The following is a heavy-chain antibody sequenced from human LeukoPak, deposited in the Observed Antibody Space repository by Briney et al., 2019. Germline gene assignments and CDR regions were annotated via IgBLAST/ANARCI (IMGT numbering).Heavy chain of an antibody. V-gene: IGHV4-4*07. Sequence: SETLSLTCTVSGGSISSYYGTWIRQPAGKGLEWIGRIYCSGNTNYNPPLKSRVTKSVDQSQNQFSLKLSSVTAADTAMYYCARGRITETTGRLVYYYYYMGGWGKGTTVTVSS. CDR1: GGSISSYY. J-gene: IGHJ6*03. CDR2: IYCSGNT. D-gene: IGHD1-7*01. CDR3: ARGRITETTGRLVYYYYYMGG.